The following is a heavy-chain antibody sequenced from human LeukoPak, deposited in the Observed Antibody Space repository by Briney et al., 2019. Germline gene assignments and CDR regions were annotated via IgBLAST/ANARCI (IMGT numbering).Heavy chain of an antibody. V-gene: IGHV3-64D*09. D-gene: IGHD3-10*01. J-gene: IGHJ4*02. CDR3: ARTLALYGSGSFFDF. CDR2: ITGNGGVT. Sequence: GGSLRLSCLASGFTFSSYAMYWVRQAPGKGLEYVSAITGNGGVTFYADSVKGRFTISRDNSKNTLYLQMSSVRVEDTAVYYCARTLALYGSGSFFDFWGQGTLVTVSS. CDR1: GFTFSSYA.